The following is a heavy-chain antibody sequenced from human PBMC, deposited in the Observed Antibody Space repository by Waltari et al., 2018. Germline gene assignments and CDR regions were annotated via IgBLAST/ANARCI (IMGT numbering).Heavy chain of an antibody. CDR3: AKDRARYQTQYCFDY. V-gene: IGHV3-23*01. D-gene: IGHD3-9*01. Sequence: EVQLLESGGGLVQPGGSLQLSCAASGFPFNTFALRWVRQAPGKGPEWVSTISASGGTTYDADSVRGRFTISRDNSKNTLYLQIDSLRAEDSAIYYCAKDRARYQTQYCFDYWGQGTLVTVSS. CDR1: GFPFNTFA. J-gene: IGHJ4*02. CDR2: ISASGGTT.